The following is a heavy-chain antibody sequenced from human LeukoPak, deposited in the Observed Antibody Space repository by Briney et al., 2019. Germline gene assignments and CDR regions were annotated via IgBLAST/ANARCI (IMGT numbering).Heavy chain of an antibody. CDR1: GGSISSYY. CDR2: IYYSGST. Sequence: PSETLSLTCTVSGGSISSYYWSWIRQPPGKGLEWIGYIYYSGSTNYNLSLKSRVTISVDTSKNQFSLKLSSVTAADTAVYYCARDRDGYLYYFDYWGQGTLVTVSS. J-gene: IGHJ4*02. D-gene: IGHD5-24*01. V-gene: IGHV4-59*01. CDR3: ARDRDGYLYYFDY.